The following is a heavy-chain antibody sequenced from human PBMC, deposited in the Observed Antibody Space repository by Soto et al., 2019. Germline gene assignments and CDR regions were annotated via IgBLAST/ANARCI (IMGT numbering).Heavy chain of an antibody. D-gene: IGHD2-21*02. CDR1: GGSISSYY. CDR3: AAVRARGGYYLAGVYYFDY. V-gene: IGHV4-59*01. Sequence: QVQLQESGPGLVKPSETLSLTCTVSGGSISSYYWSWIRQPPGKGLEWIGYIDYSGSTNNNPSLMSRVTISVDTTKTQFSLKPSSVTAADTAVYYCAAVRARGGYYLAGVYYFDYWGQGTLVTVS. J-gene: IGHJ4*02. CDR2: IDYSGST.